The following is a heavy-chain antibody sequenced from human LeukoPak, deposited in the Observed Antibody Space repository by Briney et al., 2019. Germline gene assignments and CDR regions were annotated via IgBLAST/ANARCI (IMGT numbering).Heavy chain of an antibody. CDR1: GFTFTNAS. Sequence: GGSLRLSCAASGFTFTNASMSWVRHAPGKGLEWVGRIKSKTDGGTTDYPAPVKGRFTISRDDSKNTLYLQMNSLKTEDTAVYYCTPLLTITFGGAEYFDYWGQGTLVTASS. CDR2: IKSKTDGGTT. CDR3: TPLLTITFGGAEYFDY. V-gene: IGHV3-15*01. D-gene: IGHD3-16*01. J-gene: IGHJ4*02.